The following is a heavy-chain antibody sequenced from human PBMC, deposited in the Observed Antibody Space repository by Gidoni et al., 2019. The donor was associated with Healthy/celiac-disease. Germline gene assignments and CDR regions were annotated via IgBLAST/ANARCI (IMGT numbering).Heavy chain of an antibody. CDR2: ISSSSSYI. D-gene: IGHD4-17*01. Sequence: EVQLVESGGGLVKPGGSLRLSWAASGFTFSSYSMNWVRQAPGKGLEWVSSISSSSSYIYYADSVKGRFTISRDNAKNSLYLQMNSLRAEDTAVYYCASYSYSTVTKSPFDYWGQGTLVTVSS. CDR1: GFTFSSYS. CDR3: ASYSYSTVTKSPFDY. J-gene: IGHJ4*02. V-gene: IGHV3-21*01.